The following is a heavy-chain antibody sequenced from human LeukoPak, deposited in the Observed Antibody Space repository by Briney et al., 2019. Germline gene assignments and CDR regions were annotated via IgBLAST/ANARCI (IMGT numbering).Heavy chain of an antibody. Sequence: PSETLSLTCTVSGYSITTAYCWAWVRGPPGKGLGWFGTTCHNGNTYYKASLKSRVTLSLHTSKNQFSLKLNSVTAADTAVYYCARDGGYCSGGSCYSDYWGQGTLVTVSS. CDR3: ARDGGYCSGGSCYSDY. CDR1: GYSITTAYC. CDR2: TCHNGNT. D-gene: IGHD2-15*01. V-gene: IGHV4-38-2*02. J-gene: IGHJ4*02.